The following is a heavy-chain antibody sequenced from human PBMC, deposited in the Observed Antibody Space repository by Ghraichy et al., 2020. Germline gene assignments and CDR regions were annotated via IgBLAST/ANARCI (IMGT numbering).Heavy chain of an antibody. D-gene: IGHD4-23*01. Sequence: LSLTCVGSGFTFGSYSMNWVRQSPGKGLEWVSYITSSSRFKSYADSVKGRFTISRDNAQNSLSLQMNSLTEEDTAVYYCARGSTVVRFYYYDGMDVWGQGTTVIVSS. CDR3: ARGSTVVRFYYYDGMDV. J-gene: IGHJ6*02. V-gene: IGHV3-48*02. CDR1: GFTFGSYS. CDR2: ITSSSRFK.